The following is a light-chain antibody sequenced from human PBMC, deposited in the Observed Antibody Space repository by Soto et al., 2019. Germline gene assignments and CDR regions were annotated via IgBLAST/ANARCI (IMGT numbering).Light chain of an antibody. CDR2: DND. J-gene: IGLJ2*01. CDR3: GAWDSGLNTGG. V-gene: IGLV1-51*01. CDR1: SSNIGSNG. Sequence: QSVLTQPPSVSAAPGQKVTISCSGSSSNIGSNGVSWYQQLPGAAPKLVIYDNDKRPSGTPDRFSASKSGTSATLDITGLQTGDEADYYCGAWDSGLNTGGFGGGTQLTVL.